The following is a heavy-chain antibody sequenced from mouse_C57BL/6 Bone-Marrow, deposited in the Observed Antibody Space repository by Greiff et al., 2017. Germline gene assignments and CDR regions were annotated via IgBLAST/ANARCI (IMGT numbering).Heavy chain of an antibody. D-gene: IGHD2-5*01. J-gene: IGHJ4*01. Sequence: VQLQQSGPELVKPGASVKISCKASGYTFTDYYMHWVKQSHGKSLEWIGNINPNNGGTSYNQKFKGKATLTVDKSSSTAYMEIRSLTSEDSAVYYGARRVYYSNYYAMDYWGQGASVTVSS. V-gene: IGHV1-26*01. CDR3: ARRVYYSNYYAMDY. CDR1: GYTFTDYY. CDR2: INPNNGGT.